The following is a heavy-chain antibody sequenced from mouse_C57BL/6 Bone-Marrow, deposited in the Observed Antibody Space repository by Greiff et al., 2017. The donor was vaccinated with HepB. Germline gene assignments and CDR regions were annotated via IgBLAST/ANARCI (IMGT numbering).Heavy chain of an antibody. V-gene: IGHV7-1*01. CDR1: GFTFSDFY. Sequence: EVKVVESGGGLVQSGRSLRLSCATSGFTFSDFYMEWVRQAPGKGLEWIAASRNKANDYTTEYSASVKGRFIVSRDTSQSILYLQMNALRAEDTAIYYCARDADYDGYYVFAYWGQGTLVTVSA. CDR2: SRNKANDYTT. J-gene: IGHJ3*01. D-gene: IGHD2-3*01. CDR3: ARDADYDGYYVFAY.